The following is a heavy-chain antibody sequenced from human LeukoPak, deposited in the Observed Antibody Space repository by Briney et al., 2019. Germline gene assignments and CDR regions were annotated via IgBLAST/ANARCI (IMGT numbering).Heavy chain of an antibody. V-gene: IGHV4-61*08. CDR1: GGSVSSGGYY. CDR3: ASLRYGDYFDY. CDR2: IYYSGST. Sequence: SETLSLTCTVSGGSVSSGGYYWSWIRQPPGKGLECIGYIYYSGSTNYNPSLKSRVTMSVDTSKNQFSLKLSSVTAADTAVYYCASLRYGDYFDYWGQGTLVTVSS. D-gene: IGHD4-17*01. J-gene: IGHJ4*02.